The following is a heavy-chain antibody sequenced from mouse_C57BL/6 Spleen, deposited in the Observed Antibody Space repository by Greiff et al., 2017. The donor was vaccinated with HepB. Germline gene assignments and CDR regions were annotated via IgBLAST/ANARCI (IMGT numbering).Heavy chain of an antibody. Sequence: EVQLQQSGAELVKPGASVKLSCTASGFTINDYYMHWVKQRTEQGLEWFGRIDPEDGETKYAPKFQGTATITADTSSNTADLQLSSLTSEDTAVYYWARGRGYFDYWGQGTTLTVSS. CDR1: GFTINDYY. CDR3: ARGRGYFDY. V-gene: IGHV14-2*01. J-gene: IGHJ2*01. CDR2: IDPEDGET.